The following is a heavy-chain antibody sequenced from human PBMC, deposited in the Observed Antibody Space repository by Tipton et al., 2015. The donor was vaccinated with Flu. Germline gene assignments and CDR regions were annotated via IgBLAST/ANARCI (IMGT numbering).Heavy chain of an antibody. CDR2: ISYDGSNK. D-gene: IGHD4-23*01. J-gene: IGHJ5*02. CDR3: ARATEITGWFDP. CDR1: GFTFSSYG. Sequence: SLRLSCAASGFTFSSYGMHWVRQAPGKGLEWVAVISYDGSNKYYADSVKGRFTISRDNSKNTLYLQMNSLRAEDTAVYYCARATEITGWFDPWGQGALVTVSS. V-gene: IGHV3-30*03.